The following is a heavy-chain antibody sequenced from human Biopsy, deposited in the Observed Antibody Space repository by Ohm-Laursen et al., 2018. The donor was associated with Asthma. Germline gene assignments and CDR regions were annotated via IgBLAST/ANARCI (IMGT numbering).Heavy chain of an antibody. Sequence: SLRLSCSASGFAVSRDYMFWVRQAPGKGLEWVSVIYSGGTSHTADSARGRFTISRDYSKNTLYLQMHSLRAEDTAVYYCARGDSSNWSHYYFDYWGQGTLDTVSS. CDR1: GFAVSRDY. V-gene: IGHV3-53*01. J-gene: IGHJ4*02. CDR3: ARGDSSNWSHYYFDY. CDR2: IYSGGTS. D-gene: IGHD3-22*01.